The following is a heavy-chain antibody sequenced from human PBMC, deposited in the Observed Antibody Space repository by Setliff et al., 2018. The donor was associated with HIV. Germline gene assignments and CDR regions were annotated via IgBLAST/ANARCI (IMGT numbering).Heavy chain of an antibody. V-gene: IGHV4-4*02. J-gene: IGHJ4*02. CDR1: GVSISDNNW. Sequence: PSETLSLTCAVSGVSISDNNWWSWVRQPPGRGLEWIGEVYHTGSTNYNPSLKSRVITSIDKSKNQFSLKIDSVTAADTAVYYCARRPLFGVVIASVAKMEFGYWGQGTLVTVSS. CDR2: VYHTGST. CDR3: ARRPLFGVVIASVAKMEFGY. D-gene: IGHD3-3*01.